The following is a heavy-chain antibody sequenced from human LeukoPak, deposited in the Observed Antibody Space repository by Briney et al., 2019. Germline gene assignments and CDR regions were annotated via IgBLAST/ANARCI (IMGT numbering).Heavy chain of an antibody. CDR3: AVYDSSGYWSFSSFDY. D-gene: IGHD3-22*01. J-gene: IGHJ4*02. V-gene: IGHV3-23*01. Sequence: GGSLRLSCAASGFTFSSYAMSWVRQAPGKGLEWVSAISGSGGSTYYADSVKGRFTISRDNSKNTLYLQMNSLRAEDTAVYYCAVYDSSGYWSFSSFDYWGQGTLVTASS. CDR2: ISGSGGST. CDR1: GFTFSSYA.